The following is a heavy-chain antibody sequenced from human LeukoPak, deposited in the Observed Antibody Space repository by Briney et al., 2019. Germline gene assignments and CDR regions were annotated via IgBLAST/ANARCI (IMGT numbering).Heavy chain of an antibody. J-gene: IGHJ4*02. V-gene: IGHV3-23*01. CDR2: ISGSGGST. D-gene: IGHD3-3*01. Sequence: GRSLRLSCAASGFTFSSYAMSWVRQAPGKGLEWVSAISGSGGSTYYADSVKGRFTISRDNSKNTLYLQMNSLRAEDTAVYYCAKKEGDYDFWSGYYTPWIFDYWGQGTLVTVSS. CDR1: GFTFSSYA. CDR3: AKKEGDYDFWSGYYTPWIFDY.